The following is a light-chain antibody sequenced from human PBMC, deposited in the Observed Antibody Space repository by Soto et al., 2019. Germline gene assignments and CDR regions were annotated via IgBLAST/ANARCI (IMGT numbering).Light chain of an antibody. CDR3: AAWDDSLNGYV. J-gene: IGLJ1*01. Sequence: VLTQPPSGSGTPGQRVTITCSGSSSNIGSNAVNWYQQLPGTAPKLLIYSNNQRPSGVPERFSGSKSGTSASLAISGLQSEDEADYYCAAWDDSLNGYVFGTGTKVTVL. CDR2: SNN. CDR1: SSNIGSNA. V-gene: IGLV1-44*01.